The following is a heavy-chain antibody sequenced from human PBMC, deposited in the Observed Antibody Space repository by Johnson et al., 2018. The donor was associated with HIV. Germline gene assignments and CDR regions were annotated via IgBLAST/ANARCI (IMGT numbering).Heavy chain of an antibody. D-gene: IGHD6-13*01. CDR1: GFTFSSYA. CDR3: ARLGIAAARGAFDI. CDR2: IKSDGSEK. Sequence: MLLVESGGGVVQPGRSLRLSCAASGFTFSSYAMHWVRQAPGKGLEWVANIKSDGSEKYYVDSVKGRFTISRDNAKNSLYLQMNSLRAEDTAVYYCARLGIAAARGAFDIWGQGTMVTVSS. V-gene: IGHV3-7*04. J-gene: IGHJ3*02.